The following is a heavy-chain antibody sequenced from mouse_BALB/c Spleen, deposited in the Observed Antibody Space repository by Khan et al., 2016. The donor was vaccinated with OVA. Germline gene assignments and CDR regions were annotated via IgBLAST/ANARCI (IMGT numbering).Heavy chain of an antibody. CDR2: IWAGGST. Sequence: QVQLKESGPGLVAPSQSLSITCTVSGFSLNSYGVHWVRQPPGKGLEWLGVIWAGGSTNHNSALMSRLSISKDNSKSQVFLKMNSLQTDDTAMYXCARAFYDGAWFAFWGQGTLVTVSA. CDR3: ARAFYDGAWFAF. J-gene: IGHJ3*01. CDR1: GFSLNSYG. V-gene: IGHV2-9*02. D-gene: IGHD1-1*01.